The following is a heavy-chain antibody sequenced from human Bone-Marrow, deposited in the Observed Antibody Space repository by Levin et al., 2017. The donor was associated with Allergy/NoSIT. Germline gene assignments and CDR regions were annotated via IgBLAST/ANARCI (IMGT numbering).Heavy chain of an antibody. V-gene: IGHV4-31*03. J-gene: IGHJ3*02. CDR1: GGSISSGAYY. CDR2: IYYSGNT. CDR3: ARRSAGDFIAFDI. D-gene: IGHD7-27*01. Sequence: SQTLSLTCTVSGGSISSGAYYWSWIRQHPGKGLEWIGYIYYSGNTYHNPSLKSRITISVDTSKDQFSLRLSSVTAADTAVYYCARRSAGDFIAFDIWGQGTMVTVSS.